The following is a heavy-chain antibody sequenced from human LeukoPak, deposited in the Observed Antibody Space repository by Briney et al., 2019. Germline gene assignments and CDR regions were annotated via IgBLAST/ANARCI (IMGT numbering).Heavy chain of an antibody. CDR1: GFTFSSYA. D-gene: IGHD5-12*01. Sequence: GGSLRLSCAASGFTFSSYAMHWVRQAPGKGLEWVAVISYDGSNKCYADSVKGRFTISRDNSKNTLYLQMNSLRAEDTAVYYCASRGYSGYDALPLRWGQGTLVTVSS. CDR3: ASRGYSGYDALPLR. J-gene: IGHJ4*02. CDR2: ISYDGSNK. V-gene: IGHV3-30-3*01.